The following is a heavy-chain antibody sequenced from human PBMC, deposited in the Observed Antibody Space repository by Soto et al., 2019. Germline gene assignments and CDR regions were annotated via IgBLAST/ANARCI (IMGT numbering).Heavy chain of an antibody. V-gene: IGHV1-8*02. J-gene: IGHJ6*02. Sequence: GASVKVSCKASGYTFTTYYIHWVRQAPGQGLEWMGWMNPNSGNTGYAQKFQGRVSMTRNTSIRTAYMEVSSLTSEDTAVYRCAISRASDYDVLTGVGRHFYWGLEVWGQGTTVTVSS. D-gene: IGHD3-9*01. CDR2: MNPNSGNT. CDR3: AISRASDYDVLTGVGRHFYWGLEV. CDR1: GYTFTTYY.